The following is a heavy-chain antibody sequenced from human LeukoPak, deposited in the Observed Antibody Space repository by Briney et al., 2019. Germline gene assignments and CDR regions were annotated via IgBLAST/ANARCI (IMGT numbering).Heavy chain of an antibody. D-gene: IGHD3-3*01. CDR2: IYPGDSDT. Sequence: PGESLKISYKGSGYSFTSYWIGWVRQMPGEGLEWMGIIYPGDSDTRYSPSFQGQVTISADKSISTAYLQWSSLKASDTAMYYCARRSYYDFWSGNDFQHWGQGTLVTVSS. CDR1: GYSFTSYW. V-gene: IGHV5-51*01. J-gene: IGHJ1*01. CDR3: ARRSYYDFWSGNDFQH.